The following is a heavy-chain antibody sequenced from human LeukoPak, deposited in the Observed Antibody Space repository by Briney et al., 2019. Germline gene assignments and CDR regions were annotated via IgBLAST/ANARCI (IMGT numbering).Heavy chain of an antibody. V-gene: IGHV3-20*01. Sequence: GGSLRLSCAASGFTFDDYGMSWVRQAPGKGLDWVSGINWNGGSTGYADSVKGRFTIYRDNAKNSLYLQMNSLRAEDTALYHYARVARGYDILTGYQVYNWFDPWGQGTLVTVSS. D-gene: IGHD3-9*01. CDR1: GFTFDDYG. CDR3: ARVARGYDILTGYQVYNWFDP. CDR2: INWNGGST. J-gene: IGHJ5*02.